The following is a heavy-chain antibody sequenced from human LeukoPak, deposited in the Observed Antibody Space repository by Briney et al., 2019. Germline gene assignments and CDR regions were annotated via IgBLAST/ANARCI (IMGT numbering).Heavy chain of an antibody. CDR3: ARSIAVAGTVADY. V-gene: IGHV1-2*02. CDR1: GYTFTGYD. Sequence: VASVKVSCKASGYTFTGYDMHWVRQAPGQGLEWMGWINPNSGGTNYAQKFQGRVTMTRDTSISTAYMELSRLRSDDTAVYYCARSIAVAGTVADYWGQGTLVTVSS. D-gene: IGHD6-19*01. J-gene: IGHJ4*02. CDR2: INPNSGGT.